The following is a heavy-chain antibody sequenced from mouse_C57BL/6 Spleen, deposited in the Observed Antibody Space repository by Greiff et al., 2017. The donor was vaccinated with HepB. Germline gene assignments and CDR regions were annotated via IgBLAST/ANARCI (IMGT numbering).Heavy chain of an antibody. Sequence: QVQLQQPGAELVMPGASVKLSCKASGYTFTSYWMHWVKQRPGQGLEWIGEIDPSDSDTNYNQKFKGKATLTVDKSSSTAYMQLSSLTSEDSAVYYCASHTIYDHDGGFAYWGQGTLVTVSA. CDR1: GYTFTSYW. D-gene: IGHD2-4*01. V-gene: IGHV1-69*01. CDR3: ASHTIYDHDGGFAY. J-gene: IGHJ3*01. CDR2: IDPSDSDT.